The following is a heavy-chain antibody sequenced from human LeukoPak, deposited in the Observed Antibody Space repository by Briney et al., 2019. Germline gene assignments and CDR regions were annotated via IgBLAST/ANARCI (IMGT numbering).Heavy chain of an antibody. Sequence: GGSLRLSCAASGFTFSNYWMHWVRQAPGKGLEWVAFIRYDGSNKYYADSVKGRFTISRDNSKNTLHLQVNSLRADDTAVYYCAKDQFYDSSGVFDYWGQGTLVTVSS. J-gene: IGHJ4*02. V-gene: IGHV3-30*02. CDR1: GFTFSNYW. CDR3: AKDQFYDSSGVFDY. CDR2: IRYDGSNK. D-gene: IGHD3-22*01.